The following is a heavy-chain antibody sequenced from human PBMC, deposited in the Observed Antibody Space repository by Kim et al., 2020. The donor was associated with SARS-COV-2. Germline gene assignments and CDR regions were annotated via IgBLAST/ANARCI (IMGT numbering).Heavy chain of an antibody. J-gene: IGHJ6*02. CDR1: GFTFTNAW. V-gene: IGHV3-15*01. CDR2: IKTKAEGGTL. CDR3: STEQGSTSRYYYGMEA. D-gene: IGHD2-2*01. Sequence: GGSLRLSCAASGFTFTNAWMTWVRQAPGKGLEWVGRIKTKAEGGTLDYGAAVKGRFTISRDDSKDTLYLQMNSLETEDTGVYYCSTEQGSTSRYYYGMEAWGQGTTVTVYS.